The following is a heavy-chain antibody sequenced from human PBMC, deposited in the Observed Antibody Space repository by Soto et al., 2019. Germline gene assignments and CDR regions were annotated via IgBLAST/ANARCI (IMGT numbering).Heavy chain of an antibody. CDR3: ARQLAYCGGDCYTEPIDY. Sequence: QEQLEQSGAEVKKPGASVKVSCKTSGYTFTAYYIHWVRQAPGQGLEWVGWINPKTGDTKYAQKFQGRVTMTGDTSITTAYMELGRLRSDDTAVYYCARQLAYCGGDCYTEPIDYWGQGTLVTVSS. CDR2: INPKTGDT. V-gene: IGHV1-2*02. J-gene: IGHJ4*02. D-gene: IGHD2-21*02. CDR1: GYTFTAYY.